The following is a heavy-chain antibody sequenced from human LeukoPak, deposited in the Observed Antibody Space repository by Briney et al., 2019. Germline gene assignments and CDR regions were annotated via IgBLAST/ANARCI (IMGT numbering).Heavy chain of an antibody. V-gene: IGHV3-48*01. CDR3: ARDSSPSKLDY. Sequence: PGGSLRLSCAASGFTFSSYSMNWVRQAPGKGLEWVSYISSSSSAIYYADSVKGRFTISRDNAKNSLYLQMNSLRAEDTAVYYCARDSSPSKLDYWGQGTLVTVSS. J-gene: IGHJ4*02. CDR2: ISSSSSAI. CDR1: GFTFSSYS.